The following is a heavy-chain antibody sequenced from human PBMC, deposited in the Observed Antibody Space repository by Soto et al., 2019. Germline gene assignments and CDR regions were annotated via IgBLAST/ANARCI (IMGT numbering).Heavy chain of an antibody. V-gene: IGHV3-7*03. D-gene: IGHD2-15*01. CDR3: ARSYCSGGSCYFDGYGMDV. J-gene: IGHJ6*02. CDR1: GFTFSSYW. Sequence: GGSLRLSCAASGFTFSSYWMSWVRQAPGKGLEWVANIKQDGSEKYYVDSVKGRFTISRDNAKNSLYLQMNSLRAEDTAVYYCARSYCSGGSCYFDGYGMDVWGQGTTVTVSS. CDR2: IKQDGSEK.